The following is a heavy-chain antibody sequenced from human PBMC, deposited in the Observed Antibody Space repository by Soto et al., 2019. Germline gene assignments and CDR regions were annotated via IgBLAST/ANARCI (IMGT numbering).Heavy chain of an antibody. CDR2: INPNSGDT. D-gene: IGHD6-13*01. J-gene: IGHJ5*02. Sequence: QVQLVQSGAEVKRSGASVKVSCKASGSRFTAHFMHWVRQAPGQGLEWMGWINPNSGDTNYSPKFQGRVTMTRDTSTVTVYMELRSLTSHDTAVYYCARGGSGYETWGQGTRVAVSS. CDR3: ARGGSGYET. V-gene: IGHV1-2*02. CDR1: GSRFTAHF.